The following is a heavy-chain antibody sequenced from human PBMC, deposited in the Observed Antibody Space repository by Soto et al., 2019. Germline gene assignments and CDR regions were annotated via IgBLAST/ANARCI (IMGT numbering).Heavy chain of an antibody. J-gene: IGHJ4*02. CDR2: ISYDGSNK. CDR3: AKDPAILRFSNYFDY. V-gene: IGHV3-30*18. Sequence: GGSLRLSCAASGFTFSDAWINWVRQAPGKGLEWVAVISYDGSNKYYADSVKGRFTISRDNSKNTLYLQMNSLRAEDTAVYYCAKDPAILRFSNYFDYWGQGTLVTVSS. D-gene: IGHD3-3*01. CDR1: GFTFSDAW.